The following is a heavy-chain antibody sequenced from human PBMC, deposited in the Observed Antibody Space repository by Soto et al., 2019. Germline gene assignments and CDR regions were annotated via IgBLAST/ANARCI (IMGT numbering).Heavy chain of an antibody. CDR1: GYTFTGYY. V-gene: IGHV1-2*02. J-gene: IGHJ4*02. CDR2: INPNSGGT. CDR3: ARHQRDDASRKIDC. D-gene: IGHD3-16*01. Sequence: ASVKVSCKASGYTFTGYYMHWVRQAPGQGLEWMGWINPNSGGTNYAQKFQGRVTMTRDTSISTAYMELSRLRSDDTAMYYCARHQRDDASRKIDCWGQGTLVTVSS.